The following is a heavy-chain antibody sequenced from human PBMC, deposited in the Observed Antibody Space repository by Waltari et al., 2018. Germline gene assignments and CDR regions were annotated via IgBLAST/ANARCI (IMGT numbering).Heavy chain of an antibody. CDR1: DFSISSGFY. CDR2: ISDSGTT. J-gene: IGHJ4*02. Sequence: QMQESGPGLVKPSETLSLMCSVSDFSISSGFYWGWLRQSLGKGLEWIGSISDSGTTSYNPSLQSRVTISIDTSKNQVSLKLGSVTAADTAVFYCAREAGSGIDWYHDYWGQGILVTVSS. V-gene: IGHV4-38-2*02. CDR3: AREAGSGIDWYHDY. D-gene: IGHD3-9*01.